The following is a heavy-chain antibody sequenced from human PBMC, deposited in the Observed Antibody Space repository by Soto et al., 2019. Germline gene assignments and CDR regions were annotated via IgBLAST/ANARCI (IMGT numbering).Heavy chain of an antibody. V-gene: IGHV3-23*01. CDR3: AKKAYDAVTGHYFDY. J-gene: IGHJ4*02. CDR2: ISSSAIST. Sequence: EVQLLESGGGLIQPGGSLRLSCAASGFTFSTYAMNWVRQTPGKGLEWVATISSSAISTNYADSVKGRFTISRGNSKNVLYLRMTSLRTEDTAVYFCAKKAYDAVTGHYFDYWGQGTLVTVSS. D-gene: IGHD3-9*01. CDR1: GFTFSTYA.